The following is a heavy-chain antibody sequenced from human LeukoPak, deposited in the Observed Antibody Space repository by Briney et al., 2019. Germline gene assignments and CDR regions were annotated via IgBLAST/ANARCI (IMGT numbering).Heavy chain of an antibody. CDR1: GFAFSSYA. D-gene: IGHD6-13*01. Sequence: GGSLRLSCAASGFAFSSYAMSWVRQAPGKGLEWVSGINWNGGSTGYADSVKGRFTISRDNAKNSLYLQMNSLRAEDTALYYCATLGSAAAGRGYFDYWGQGTLVTVSS. J-gene: IGHJ4*02. V-gene: IGHV3-20*04. CDR3: ATLGSAAAGRGYFDY. CDR2: INWNGGST.